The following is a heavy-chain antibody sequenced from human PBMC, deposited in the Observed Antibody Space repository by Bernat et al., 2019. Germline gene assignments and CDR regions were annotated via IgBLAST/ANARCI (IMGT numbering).Heavy chain of an antibody. D-gene: IGHD1-26*01. Sequence: QVQLQESGPGLVKPSETLSLTCTVSGGSISSYYWSWIRQPPGKGLEWIGFIYYTGSTNYNPSLKSRVTISVDTSKNQFSLKLTSVTAADTAVYYCARGGSKSDYWDQGTLVTVSS. CDR3: ARGGSKSDY. CDR1: GGSISSYY. J-gene: IGHJ4*02. CDR2: IYYTGST. V-gene: IGHV4-59*01.